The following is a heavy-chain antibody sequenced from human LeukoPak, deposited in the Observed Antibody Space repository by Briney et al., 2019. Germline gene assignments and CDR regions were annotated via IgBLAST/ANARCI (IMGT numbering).Heavy chain of an antibody. Sequence: PGGSLRLSCAASGFTFSSYAMSWVRQAPGKGLEWVSAISGSGGSTYYADSVKGRFTISRDNSKNTLYLQMNSLRAEDTALYYCAKAKGTYSSGWYFDYWGQGTLVTVSS. D-gene: IGHD6-19*01. CDR3: AKAKGTYSSGWYFDY. CDR2: ISGSGGST. V-gene: IGHV3-23*01. J-gene: IGHJ4*02. CDR1: GFTFSSYA.